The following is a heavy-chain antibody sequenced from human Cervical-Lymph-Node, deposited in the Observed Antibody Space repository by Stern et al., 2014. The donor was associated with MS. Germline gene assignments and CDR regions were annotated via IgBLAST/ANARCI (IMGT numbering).Heavy chain of an antibody. J-gene: IGHJ4*02. V-gene: IGHV1-69*11. CDR1: GGTFSSSD. D-gene: IGHD3-10*01. CDR2: IIPIIGTA. CDR3: ALGGFGHYFEY. Sequence: QDQLVQSGAEVQKPGSSGKVSCRASGGTFSSSDISWVRQAPGQGLASMGRIIPIIGTANYAQKYQGRVTITADESTSTAYMELSSLRSEDTAIYYCALGGFGHYFEYWGQGTLVTVSS.